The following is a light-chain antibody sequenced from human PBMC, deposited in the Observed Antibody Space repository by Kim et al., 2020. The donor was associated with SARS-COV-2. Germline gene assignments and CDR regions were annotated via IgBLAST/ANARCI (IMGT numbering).Light chain of an antibody. CDR3: ISYTTTRTWL. Sequence: GQSSTIHCTGSSRDVGSYNHVSWYQQPQVKAPKLIIYDVSQRPSGVSNRFSGSKSANTASLTISGLQTEDEADYYCISYTTTRTWLFGGGTQLAVL. V-gene: IGLV2-14*03. CDR1: SRDVGSYNH. CDR2: DVS. J-gene: IGLJ3*02.